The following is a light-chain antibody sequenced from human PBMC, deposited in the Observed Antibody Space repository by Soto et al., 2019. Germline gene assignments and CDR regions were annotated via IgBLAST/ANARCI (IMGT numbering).Light chain of an antibody. Sequence: QSALTQPASVSGSPGQSITISYTGTSTDVGGYKYVSWYQQHPGNAPKLMIYDVSYRTSGISNRFSGSKSGNTASLTISGLQAEDEADYYCSSYTSTNTVVFGGGTKLTVL. CDR2: DVS. CDR1: STDVGGYKY. V-gene: IGLV2-14*01. CDR3: SSYTSTNTVV. J-gene: IGLJ2*01.